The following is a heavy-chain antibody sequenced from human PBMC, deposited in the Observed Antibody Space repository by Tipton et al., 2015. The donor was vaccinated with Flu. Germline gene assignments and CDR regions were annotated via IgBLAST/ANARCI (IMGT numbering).Heavy chain of an antibody. Sequence: QVQLVQSGAEVKKPGASVKVSCKAFGYTFPNYYMHWVRQAPGQGLEWMGWINPDSGATDYAHKFQGRVTLTRDASTSTAYMEMTRLRSDDTAVYYCARVYFYLSLAYIDYWGQGTLVTVSS. CDR2: INPDSGAT. CDR1: GYTFPNYY. D-gene: IGHD2/OR15-2a*01. V-gene: IGHV1-2*07. CDR3: ARVYFYLSLAYIDY. J-gene: IGHJ4*02.